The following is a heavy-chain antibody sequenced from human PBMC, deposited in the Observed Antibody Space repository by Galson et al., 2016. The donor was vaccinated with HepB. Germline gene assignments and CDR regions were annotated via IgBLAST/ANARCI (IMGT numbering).Heavy chain of an antibody. CDR2: IYYTGST. V-gene: IGHV4-59*01. Sequence: SETPSLTCSVSGGSITGYYWCWIRQPPGKGLEWIGCIYYTGSTYYNPSLKIRVTISVDTSKNQFSLKLSSVTAAGTAVYYWVRASPGNYDIWGQGTTVSVSS. CDR1: GGSITGYY. J-gene: IGHJ6*02. CDR3: VRASPGNYDI. D-gene: IGHD1-7*01.